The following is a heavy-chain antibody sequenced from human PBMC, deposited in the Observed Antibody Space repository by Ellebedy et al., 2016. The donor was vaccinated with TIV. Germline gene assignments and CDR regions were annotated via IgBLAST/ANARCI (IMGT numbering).Heavy chain of an antibody. CDR2: IYSGGST. J-gene: IGHJ3*02. V-gene: IGHV3-66*01. D-gene: IGHD1-26*01. CDR1: GFNVSSKY. Sequence: GESLKISCAASGFNVSSKYMSWVRQAPGKGLEWVSVIYSGGSTYYADSVKGRFTISRDNSKNTLYLQMNSLRPEDTAVYNCARDGYTWSYYANGAFDIWGKGTMVTVFS. CDR3: ARDGYTWSYYANGAFDI.